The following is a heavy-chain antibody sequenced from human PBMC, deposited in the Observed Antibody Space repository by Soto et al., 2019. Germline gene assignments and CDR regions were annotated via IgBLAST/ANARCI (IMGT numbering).Heavy chain of an antibody. D-gene: IGHD6-19*01. J-gene: IGHJ3*02. CDR2: IYYSGST. Sequence: SETLSLTCTFSGCSISSYYWSWIRQPPGKGLEWIGYIYYSGSTNYNPSLKSRVTILVDTSKNQFSLKLSSVTAADTAVYYCARLIAVATFDIWGQGTMVTVSS. V-gene: IGHV4-59*01. CDR1: GCSISSYY. CDR3: ARLIAVATFDI.